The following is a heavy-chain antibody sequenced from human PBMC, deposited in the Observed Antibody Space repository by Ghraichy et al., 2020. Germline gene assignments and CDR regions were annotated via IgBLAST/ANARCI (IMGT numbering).Heavy chain of an antibody. Sequence: GGSLRLSCAASGFIFSDSYMSWIRQAPGKGLEWIAYIRNSGATIYYRDSVKGRFTISRDNTKDLLYLHMNSLRADDTAVYYCVRGYYYDTSGPKYYFDSWGQGTLGTLSS. J-gene: IGHJ4*02. D-gene: IGHD3-22*01. CDR1: GFIFSDSY. CDR3: VRGYYYDTSGPKYYFDS. V-gene: IGHV3-11*01. CDR2: IRNSGATI.